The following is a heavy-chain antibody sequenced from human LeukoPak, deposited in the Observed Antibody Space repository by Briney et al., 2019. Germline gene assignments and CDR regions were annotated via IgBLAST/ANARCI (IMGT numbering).Heavy chain of an antibody. D-gene: IGHD1-26*01. J-gene: IGHJ5*02. V-gene: IGHV3-21*01. CDR3: ARGVVGATSGVGWFDP. CDR2: ISSSSSYI. Sequence: GGSLRLSCAASGFTFSSYSMNWVRQAPGKGLEWVSSISSSSSYIYYADSVKGRFTISRDNAKNSLYLQMNSLRAEDTAVYYCARGVVGATSGVGWFDPWGQGTLVTVSS. CDR1: GFTFSSYS.